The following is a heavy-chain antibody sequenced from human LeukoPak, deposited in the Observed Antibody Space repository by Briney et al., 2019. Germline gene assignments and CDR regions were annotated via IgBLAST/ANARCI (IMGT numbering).Heavy chain of an antibody. CDR2: IFHGGNT. Sequence: SETLSLTCAVSGYSISSGYYWGWIRQPPGKGLEWIGSIFHGGNTYYSPSLKSRVTISMDTSMNQFSLKVTSVTAADTAVYYCARQDRTLYYDSSGLYFDYWGQEPWSPSPQ. CDR3: ARQDRTLYYDSSGLYFDY. V-gene: IGHV4-38-2*01. D-gene: IGHD3-22*01. CDR1: GYSISSGYY. J-gene: IGHJ4*01.